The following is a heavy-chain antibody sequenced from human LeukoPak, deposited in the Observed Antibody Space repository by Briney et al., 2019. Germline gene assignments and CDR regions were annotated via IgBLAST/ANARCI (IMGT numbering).Heavy chain of an antibody. Sequence: SETLSLTCTVSGGSISSSSYYWGWIRQPPGKGLEWIGSIYYSGTTYYNPSLKSRVTISVDTSKNQFSLKLSSVTAEDTAVYYCARGVDGDGYNFHYFDYWGQGTLVTVSS. CDR2: IYYSGTT. CDR3: ARGVDGDGYNFHYFDY. J-gene: IGHJ4*02. CDR1: GGSISSSSYY. D-gene: IGHD5-24*01. V-gene: IGHV4-39*07.